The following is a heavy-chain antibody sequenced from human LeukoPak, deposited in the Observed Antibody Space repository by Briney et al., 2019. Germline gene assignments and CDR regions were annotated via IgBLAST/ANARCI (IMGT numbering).Heavy chain of an antibody. D-gene: IGHD1-26*01. Sequence: SVKVSCKTSGGTFRRHIFSWVRQAPGQGLEWMGRITPIINSAKYAQKFRDRLTITADTSTGTAYMELSSLTPEDTALYYCTRVNLRGSQYNWFDPWGQGTLVIVSS. CDR1: GGTFRRHI. CDR2: ITPIINSA. V-gene: IGHV1-69*08. CDR3: TRVNLRGSQYNWFDP. J-gene: IGHJ5*02.